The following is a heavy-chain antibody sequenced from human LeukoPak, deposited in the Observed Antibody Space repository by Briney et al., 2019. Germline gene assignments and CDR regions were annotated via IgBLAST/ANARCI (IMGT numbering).Heavy chain of an antibody. J-gene: IGHJ5*02. CDR1: GYTLTELS. D-gene: IGHD3-10*01. V-gene: IGHV1-24*01. CDR2: FDPEDGET. Sequence: ASVKVSCKVSGYTLTELSMHWVRQAPGKGLEWMGGFDPEDGETIYAQKFQGRVTMTEDTSTDTAYMELSSLRSEDTAVYYCATVVDYYGSGSSNWFGPWGQGTLVTVSS. CDR3: ATVVDYYGSGSSNWFGP.